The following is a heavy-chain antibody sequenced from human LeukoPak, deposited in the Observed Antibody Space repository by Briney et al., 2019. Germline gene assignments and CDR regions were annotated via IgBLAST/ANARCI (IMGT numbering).Heavy chain of an antibody. CDR2: ISTSSSTK. CDR3: ARDGVMVRGANDAFDI. V-gene: IGHV3-48*02. J-gene: IGHJ3*02. D-gene: IGHD3-10*01. Sequence: PGRSLRLSCAASGFTFSNYNMNWVRQAPGKGLEWVSYISTSSSTKYYADSVRGRFTISRDNAKKSLYLQMNSLRDEDTAVYYCARDGVMVRGANDAFDIWGQGTMVTISS. CDR1: GFTFSNYN.